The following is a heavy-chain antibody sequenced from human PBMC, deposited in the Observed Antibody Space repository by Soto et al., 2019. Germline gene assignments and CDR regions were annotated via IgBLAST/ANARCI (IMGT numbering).Heavy chain of an antibody. D-gene: IGHD6-13*01. CDR1: GLTFVDYA. V-gene: IGHV3-9*01. CDR2: INWNSGSI. Sequence: EVQLVESGGGLVQPGRSLRLSCAASGLTFVDYAFPWSRQIPGKGLEWVSGINWNSGSIGYADSVKGRFAISRDNAKNSLHLQMNSLRAEDTAFYYCVKDESINWYSGHFRHWGQGTLVTVSS. J-gene: IGHJ1*01. CDR3: VKDESINWYSGHFRH.